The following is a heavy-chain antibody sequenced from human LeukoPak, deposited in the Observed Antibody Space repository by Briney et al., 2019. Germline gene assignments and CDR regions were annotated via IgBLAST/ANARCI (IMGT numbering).Heavy chain of an antibody. Sequence: GGSLRLSCAASGFTFSSYSMNWVRQAPGKGLEWVSSISSSSRYINYADSVRGRFTISRDNAKNPLYLQMNSLRAEDTAVYYCAELGITMIGGVWGKGTTVTISS. J-gene: IGHJ6*04. CDR3: AELGITMIGGV. CDR2: ISSSSRYI. D-gene: IGHD3-10*02. V-gene: IGHV3-21*01. CDR1: GFTFSSYS.